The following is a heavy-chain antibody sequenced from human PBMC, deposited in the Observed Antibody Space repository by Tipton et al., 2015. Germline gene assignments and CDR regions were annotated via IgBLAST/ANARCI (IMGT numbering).Heavy chain of an antibody. V-gene: IGHV4-39*07. J-gene: IGHJ6*02. CDR1: GGSISSSSYY. CDR3: ARDLEHGMDV. CDR2: FFHSGNT. D-gene: IGHD5-24*01. Sequence: TLSLTCTVSGGSISSSSYYWGWIRQPPGKGLEWIGSFFHSGNTFHNPSLRSRVIISVDTSKNQFSLTLNSVAAADTAVYYCARDLEHGMDVWGHGTTVTVSS.